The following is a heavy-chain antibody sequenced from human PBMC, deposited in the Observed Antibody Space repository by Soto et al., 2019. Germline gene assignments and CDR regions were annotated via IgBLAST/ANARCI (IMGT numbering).Heavy chain of an antibody. CDR2: ISYDGNIK. Sequence: QVQLVESGGGVVQPGRSLRLSCAASGFTFSSYAMHWVRQAPGKGLEWVAIISYDGNIKQYTDSVKGRFTISRDNAKNSLYLQMNSLRAEDTAVYYCARDNGGYYSAYYYYGMDVWGQGTTVTVSS. CDR3: ARDNGGYYSAYYYYGMDV. D-gene: IGHD3-22*01. V-gene: IGHV3-30-3*01. J-gene: IGHJ6*02. CDR1: GFTFSSYA.